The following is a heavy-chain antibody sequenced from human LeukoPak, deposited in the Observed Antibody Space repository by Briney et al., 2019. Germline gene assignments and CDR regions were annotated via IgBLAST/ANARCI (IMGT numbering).Heavy chain of an antibody. CDR2: ISYDGSNK. J-gene: IGHJ4*02. V-gene: IGHV3-30*18. Sequence: PGGSLRLSCAASGFTFSSYGMHWVRQAPGKGLEWVAVISYDGSNKYYADSVKGRSTISRDNSKNTLFLQMNSLRAEDTAVYYCAKDLGYCGVGSCTTIDYWGQGTLVTVSS. CDR1: GFTFSSYG. CDR3: AKDLGYCGVGSCTTIDY. D-gene: IGHD2-15*01.